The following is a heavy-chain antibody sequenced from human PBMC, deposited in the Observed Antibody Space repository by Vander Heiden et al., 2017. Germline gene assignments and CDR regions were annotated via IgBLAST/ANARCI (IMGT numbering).Heavy chain of an antibody. CDR3: ARELRPRVPAATNNWFDP. CDR2: IWYDGSNK. CDR1: GLTFSSSG. D-gene: IGHD2-2*01. J-gene: IGHJ5*02. Sequence: LSCAASGLTFSSSGLHWVRQVPGKGLEWVAVIWYDGSNKYYADSVKGRFTISRDNSKNTLSLQMNSLRAEDTAVYYCARELRPRVPAATNNWFDPLGQGTLVTGSS. V-gene: IGHV3-33*01.